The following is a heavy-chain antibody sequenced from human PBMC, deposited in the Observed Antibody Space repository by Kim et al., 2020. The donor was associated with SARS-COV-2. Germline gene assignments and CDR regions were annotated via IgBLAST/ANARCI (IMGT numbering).Heavy chain of an antibody. J-gene: IGHJ4*02. V-gene: IGHV3-23*01. Sequence: YYADAVKGRFTSSSDNSKNTLYLQMNSRRAEDTAVYYCAKGGIRPPYFDYWDQGTLVTVSS. CDR3: AKGGIRPPYFDY. D-gene: IGHD3-16*01.